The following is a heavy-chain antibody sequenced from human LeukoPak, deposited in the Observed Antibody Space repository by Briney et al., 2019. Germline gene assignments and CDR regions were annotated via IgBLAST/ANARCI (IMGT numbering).Heavy chain of an antibody. D-gene: IGHD1-26*01. V-gene: IGHV3-53*01. CDR3: ARDQGGSYGIALGY. CDR1: GFTVSSNY. CDR2: IYSGGST. J-gene: IGHJ4*02. Sequence: GGSLRLSCAASGFTVSSNYMSWVRQAPGKGLEWVSVIYSGGSTYYADSVKGRFTISRDNSKNTLYLQMNSLRAEDTAVYYCARDQGGSYGIALGYWGQGTLVTVSS.